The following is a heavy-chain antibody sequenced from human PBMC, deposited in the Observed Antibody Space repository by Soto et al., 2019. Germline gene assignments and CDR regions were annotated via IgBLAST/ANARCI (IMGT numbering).Heavy chain of an antibody. Sequence: QVQLVQSGAEVKKPGASVKVSCKASGYTFTSYGISWVRQAPGQGPEWMGWISAYNGNTNYAQKLQGRVTMTTDTSTSTAYSDLRSLRSDDTAVYYCARATVAFLPDPGAFDIWGQGTMVTVSS. CDR3: ARATVAFLPDPGAFDI. CDR2: ISAYNGNT. J-gene: IGHJ3*02. CDR1: GYTFTSYG. V-gene: IGHV1-18*01. D-gene: IGHD1-26*01.